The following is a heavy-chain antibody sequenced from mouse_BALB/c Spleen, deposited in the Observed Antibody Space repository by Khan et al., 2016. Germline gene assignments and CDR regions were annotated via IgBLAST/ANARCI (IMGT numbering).Heavy chain of an antibody. Sequence: QVQLQQSGAELMKPGASVKISCKATGYTFSNYWIEWVKQRPGHGLEWIGDILTGSGYSNSPENFKGKATFTADASSNTAYMQLISLTSEDSASDFCASAWYAMDYWGQGTSVTVSS. CDR1: GYTFSNYW. V-gene: IGHV1-9*01. CDR3: ASAWYAMDY. CDR2: ILTGSGYS. J-gene: IGHJ4*01.